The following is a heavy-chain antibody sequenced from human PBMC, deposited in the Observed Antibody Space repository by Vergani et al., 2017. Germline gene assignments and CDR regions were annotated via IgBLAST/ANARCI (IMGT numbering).Heavy chain of an antibody. CDR2: IYYSGST. Sequence: QVQLQESGPGLVKPSGTLSLTCAVSGGSISSSNWWSWVRQPPGKGLEWIGYIYYSGSTNYNPSLKSRVTISVDTSKNQFSLKLSSVTAADTAVYYCARDLEVGATGWFDPWGQGTLVTVSS. CDR3: ARDLEVGATGWFDP. J-gene: IGHJ5*02. CDR1: GGSISSSNW. D-gene: IGHD1-26*01. V-gene: IGHV4-4*02.